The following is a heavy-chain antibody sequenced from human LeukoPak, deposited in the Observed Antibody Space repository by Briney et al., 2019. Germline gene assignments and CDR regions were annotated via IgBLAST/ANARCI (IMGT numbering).Heavy chain of an antibody. Sequence: PGESLKISCKGSGYSFTSYWIGWVRQMPGKGLEWMGIIYPGDSDTRYSPSLQGQVTISADKSISTAYLQWSSLKASDTAMYYCARWGGAHIVVVTHDAFDIWGQGTMVTVSS. CDR3: ARWGGAHIVVVTHDAFDI. D-gene: IGHD2-21*02. CDR1: GYSFTSYW. V-gene: IGHV5-51*01. J-gene: IGHJ3*02. CDR2: IYPGDSDT.